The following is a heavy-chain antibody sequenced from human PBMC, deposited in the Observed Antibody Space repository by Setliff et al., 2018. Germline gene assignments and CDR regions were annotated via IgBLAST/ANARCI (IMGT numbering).Heavy chain of an antibody. Sequence: PSETLSLTCTGPGGSINSGSYYWSWIRQPAGKGLEWIGRIYTSGSTNYNPSLKSRVTISVDTSKNQFSLKLSSVTAADTAVYYCARHPHYDSSGYRDYWGQGTLVTVSS. J-gene: IGHJ4*02. CDR2: IYTSGST. D-gene: IGHD3-22*01. V-gene: IGHV4-61*02. CDR1: GGSINSGSYY. CDR3: ARHPHYDSSGYRDY.